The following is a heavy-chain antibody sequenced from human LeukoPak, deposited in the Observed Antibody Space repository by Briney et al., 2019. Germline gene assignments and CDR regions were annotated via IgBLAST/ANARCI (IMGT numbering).Heavy chain of an antibody. Sequence: GGSLRLSCAASGFTVSSYGMTWVRQAPGKGLEWVSSFSGTGGGTYYADSVKGRFTISRDNSKNTLYLQMNSLRTEDTAVYYCASIAVAGTAFDYWGQGTLVTVSS. CDR2: FSGTGGGT. J-gene: IGHJ4*02. V-gene: IGHV3-23*01. D-gene: IGHD6-19*01. CDR1: GFTVSSYG. CDR3: ASIAVAGTAFDY.